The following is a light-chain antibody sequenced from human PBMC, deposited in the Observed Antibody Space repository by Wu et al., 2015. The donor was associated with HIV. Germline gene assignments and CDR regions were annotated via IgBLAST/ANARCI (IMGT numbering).Light chain of an antibody. CDR1: QSVSTY. V-gene: IGKV3-11*01. J-gene: IGKJ4*01. CDR3: QQRSNWPLT. CDR2: EAS. Sequence: EIVLTQSPATLSLSPGERATLSCRASQSVSTYLGWYQQKPGQAPRLLIYEASNRATGIPARFSGSGSGTDFTLIISGLEPEDFAVYYCQQRSNWPLTFGGGTKVEIK.